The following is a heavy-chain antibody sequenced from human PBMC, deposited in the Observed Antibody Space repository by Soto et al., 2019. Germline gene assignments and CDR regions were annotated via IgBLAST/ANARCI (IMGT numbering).Heavy chain of an antibody. V-gene: IGHV4-59*01. Sequence: SETLSLTCTVSGGSISSYYWSWIRQPPGKGLEWIGYIYYSGSTNYNPSLKSRVTISVDTSKNQFSLKLSSVTAADTAVYYCARDKGKVHFDYWGQGIQVTVSS. CDR3: ARDKGKVHFDY. J-gene: IGHJ4*02. CDR1: GGSISSYY. D-gene: IGHD3-10*01. CDR2: IYYSGST.